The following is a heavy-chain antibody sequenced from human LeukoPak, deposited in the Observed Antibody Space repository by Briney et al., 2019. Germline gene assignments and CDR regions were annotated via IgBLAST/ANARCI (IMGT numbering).Heavy chain of an antibody. D-gene: IGHD6-13*01. J-gene: IGHJ4*02. CDR2: ISYDGSNK. Sequence: GGSLRLSCAASGFTFSSYAMHWVRQAPGKGLEWVAVISYDGSNKYYADSVKGRFTISRDNSKNTLYLQMNSLRAEDTAVYYCARDRQLVNYFDYWGQGTLVTVSS. CDR3: ARDRQLVNYFDY. V-gene: IGHV3-30-3*01. CDR1: GFTFSSYA.